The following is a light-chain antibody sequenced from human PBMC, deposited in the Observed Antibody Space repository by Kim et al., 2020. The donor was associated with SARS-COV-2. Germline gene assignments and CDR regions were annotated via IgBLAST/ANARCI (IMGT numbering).Light chain of an antibody. CDR3: QTWGTGIRV. J-gene: IGLJ3*02. V-gene: IGLV4-69*01. Sequence: ASVKLTCPLSSGHSSYAIAWHQQQPEKGPRSLMNLNSDGSHTKGDGIPDRFSGSSSGAERYLTISSLQSEDEADYYCQTWGTGIRVFGGGTQLTVL. CDR2: LNSDGSH. CDR1: SGHSSYA.